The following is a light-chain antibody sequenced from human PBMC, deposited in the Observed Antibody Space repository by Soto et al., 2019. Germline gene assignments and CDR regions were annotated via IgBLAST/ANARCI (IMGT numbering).Light chain of an antibody. CDR1: QSVDSSF. V-gene: IGKV3-20*01. J-gene: IGKJ1*01. CDR2: GAS. Sequence: EIVLTQSPGSLSLSPGERATLSCRASQSVDSSFFAWYQKKPGQAPRLLIYGASKRATGIPDRFSGSGSGTDFTLTSSRLEPEDFAVYYCQQYVSSVTFGQGTKVESK. CDR3: QQYVSSVT.